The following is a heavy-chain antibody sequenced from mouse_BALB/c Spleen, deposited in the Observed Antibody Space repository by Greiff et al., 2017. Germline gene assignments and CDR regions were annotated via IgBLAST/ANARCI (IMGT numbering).Heavy chain of an antibody. CDR3: ARHEGYGYACDY. CDR1: GFTFSSYG. J-gene: IGHJ2*01. CDR2: ISSGGSYT. Sequence: EVKVVESGGDLVKPGGSLKLSCAASGFTFSSYGMSWVRQTPDKRLEWVATISSGGSYTYYPDSVKGRFTISRDNAKNTLYLQMSSLKSEDTAMYYCARHEGYGYACDYWGQGTTLTVSS. V-gene: IGHV5-6*01. D-gene: IGHD1-2*01.